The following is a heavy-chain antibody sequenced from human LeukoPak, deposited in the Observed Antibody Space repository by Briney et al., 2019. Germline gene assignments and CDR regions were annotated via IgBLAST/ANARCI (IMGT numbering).Heavy chain of an antibody. CDR2: XXXDGSNK. Sequence: GRSLRLSCAASGFTFSSYAMHWVRQAPGKGXXXXXXXXXDGSNKYYADSVKGRFTISRDNSKNTLYLQMNSLRAEDTAVYYCARDVLRYFDWLLSYGMDVWGKGTTVTVSS. CDR3: ARDVLRYFDWLLSYGMDV. V-gene: IGHV3-30*01. D-gene: IGHD3-9*01. CDR1: GFTFSSYA. J-gene: IGHJ6*04.